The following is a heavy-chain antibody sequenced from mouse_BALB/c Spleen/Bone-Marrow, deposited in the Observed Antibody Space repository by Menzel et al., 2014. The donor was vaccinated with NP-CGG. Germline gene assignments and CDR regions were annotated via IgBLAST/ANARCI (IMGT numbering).Heavy chain of an antibody. CDR2: IYPGDGDT. J-gene: IGHJ4*01. Sequence: VQVVESGAELVGPGSSVKISCKASGYAFSNYWMNWVKQRPGQGLEWIGQIYPGDGDTNYNGKFKGKATLTADKSSSTAYMQLSSLTSEDSAVYFCAKLLRADYAMDYWGQGTSVTVSS. V-gene: IGHV1-80*01. D-gene: IGHD1-1*01. CDR1: GYAFSNYW. CDR3: AKLLRADYAMDY.